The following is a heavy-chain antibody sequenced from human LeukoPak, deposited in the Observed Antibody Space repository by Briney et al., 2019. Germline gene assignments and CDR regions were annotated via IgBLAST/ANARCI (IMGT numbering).Heavy chain of an antibody. D-gene: IGHD1-26*01. CDR1: GYTFTDYY. CDR2: INPNSGGT. CDR3: ARDQGGSYDKFDY. Sequence: ASVKVSCKASGYTFTDYYIHWVRQAPGQGLEWMAWINPNSGGTAYAQKFQDRVTVTRDTSISTVYMELRRLRFDDTAVYYCARDQGGSYDKFDYWGQGALVTVSS. V-gene: IGHV1-2*02. J-gene: IGHJ4*02.